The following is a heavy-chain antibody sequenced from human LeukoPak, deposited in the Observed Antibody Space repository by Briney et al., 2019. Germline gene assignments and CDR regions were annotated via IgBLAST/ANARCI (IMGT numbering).Heavy chain of an antibody. V-gene: IGHV3-66*01. CDR3: ARAGPSSSWHQFDY. Sequence: GGSQRLSCAASGFTVSRNYMSRVRQAPGKGLEWVSVIYSGGRTYYADSVKGRFTISRDNSKNTLYLQMNRLRAEDTAVYYCARAGPSSSWHQFDYWGQGTLVTVSS. D-gene: IGHD6-13*01. CDR1: GFTVSRNY. J-gene: IGHJ4*02. CDR2: IYSGGRT.